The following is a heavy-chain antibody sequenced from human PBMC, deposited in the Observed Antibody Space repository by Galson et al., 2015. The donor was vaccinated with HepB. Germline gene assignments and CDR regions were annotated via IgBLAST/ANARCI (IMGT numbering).Heavy chain of an antibody. D-gene: IGHD3-10*01. Sequence: SVKVSCKASGGTFSSYAISWVRQAPGQGLEWMGRIIPILGIANYAQKFQGRVTITADKSTSTAYMELSSLRSEDTAVYYCTVIPFYGSGFDPWGQGTLVTVSS. J-gene: IGHJ5*02. CDR3: TVIPFYGSGFDP. V-gene: IGHV1-69*04. CDR2: IIPILGIA. CDR1: GGTFSSYA.